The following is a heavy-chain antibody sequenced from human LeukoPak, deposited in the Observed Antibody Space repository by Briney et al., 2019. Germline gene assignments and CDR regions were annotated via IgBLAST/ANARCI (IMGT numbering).Heavy chain of an antibody. D-gene: IGHD4-11*01. Sequence: GGSLRLSCAASGFTVSSYYMTWVRQAPGKGLEWVSVMYSGGSTYYADSVKGRVAISRDNSQNTVFLQMNSVRVEDTAVYYCARSYSNHLFGMDVWGQGTAVTVAS. CDR3: ARSYSNHLFGMDV. CDR2: MYSGGST. J-gene: IGHJ6*02. CDR1: GFTVSSYY. V-gene: IGHV3-66*01.